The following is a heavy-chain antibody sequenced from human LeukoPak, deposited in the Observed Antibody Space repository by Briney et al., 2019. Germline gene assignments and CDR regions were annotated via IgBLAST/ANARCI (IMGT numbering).Heavy chain of an antibody. CDR1: GFTFSSYS. D-gene: IGHD6-13*01. CDR2: ISSSSNTI. Sequence: GGSLRLSCAASGFTFSSYSMNWVRQAPGKGLEWVSYISSSSNTIYYADSVKGRFTISRDNSKNTLYLQMNSLRAEDTAVYYCARGSIAAVDYWGQGTLVTVSS. CDR3: ARGSIAAVDY. V-gene: IGHV3-48*01. J-gene: IGHJ4*02.